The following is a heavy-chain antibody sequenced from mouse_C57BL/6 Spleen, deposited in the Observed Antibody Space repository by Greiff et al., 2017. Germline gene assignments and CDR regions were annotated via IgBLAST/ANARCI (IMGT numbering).Heavy chain of an antibody. CDR1: GYAFSSSW. J-gene: IGHJ4*01. V-gene: IGHV1-82*01. D-gene: IGHD2-5*01. Sequence: QVQLQQSGPELVKPGASVKISCKASGYAFSSSWMNWVKQRPGKGLEWIGRIYPGDGDTNYNGKFKGKATLTADKSSSTAYMQLSSLTSEDSAVYCCASPAYYSNYGAMDYWGQGTSVTVSS. CDR2: IYPGDGDT. CDR3: ASPAYYSNYGAMDY.